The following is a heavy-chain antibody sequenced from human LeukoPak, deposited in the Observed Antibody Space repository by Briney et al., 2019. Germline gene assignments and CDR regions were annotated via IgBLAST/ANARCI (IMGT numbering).Heavy chain of an antibody. CDR1: GFTFSAYW. Sequence: GGSLRLSRAASGFTFSAYWMHWVRPAPGKGLVWVSRLNTDGSDTRYADSVQGRFTISRDNAKNTLYMQMNSLRAEDTAVYYCAREPTVWGGDCHFDYWGQGTLVTVSS. D-gene: IGHD2-21*02. CDR3: AREPTVWGGDCHFDY. V-gene: IGHV3-74*01. CDR2: LNTDGSDT. J-gene: IGHJ4*02.